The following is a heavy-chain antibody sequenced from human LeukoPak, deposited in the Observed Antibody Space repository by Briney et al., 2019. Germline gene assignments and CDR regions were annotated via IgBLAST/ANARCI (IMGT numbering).Heavy chain of an antibody. CDR1: GGSISSSSYY. V-gene: IGHV4-39*07. D-gene: IGHD6-13*01. CDR3: ARGFPGRSWVDY. Sequence: PSETLSLTCTVSGGSISSSSYYWGWIRQPPGKGLEWIGSIYYSGSTYYNPSLKSRVTISVDTSKNQFSLKLSSVTAADTAVYYCARGFPGRSWVDYWGQGTLVTVSS. J-gene: IGHJ4*02. CDR2: IYYSGST.